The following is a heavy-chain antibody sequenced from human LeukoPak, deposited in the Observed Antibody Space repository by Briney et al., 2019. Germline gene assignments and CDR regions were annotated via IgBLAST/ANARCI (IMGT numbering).Heavy chain of an antibody. D-gene: IGHD3-22*01. J-gene: IGHJ4*02. CDR2: ISGSGGST. Sequence: GSLRLSCAASGFTFSSHAMSWVRQAPGKGLEWVSAISGSGGSTYYADSVKGRFTISRDNSKNTLYLQMNSLRAEDTAVYYCAKDDSQHYYDSSGYYVFDYWGQGTLVTVSS. V-gene: IGHV3-23*01. CDR1: GFTFSSHA. CDR3: AKDDSQHYYDSSGYYVFDY.